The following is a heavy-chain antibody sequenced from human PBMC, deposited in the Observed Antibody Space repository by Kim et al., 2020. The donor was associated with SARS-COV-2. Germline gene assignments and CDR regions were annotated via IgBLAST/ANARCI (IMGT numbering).Heavy chain of an antibody. J-gene: IGHJ6*02. CDR2: ISTYNGDT. CDR1: AYIFTIYG. V-gene: IGHV1-18*01. Sequence: ASVKVSCKASAYIFTIYGISWLRQAPRQGLEWMGWISTYNGDTKYAQRLQGRVTMTTDTSTSTAYMELRSLTSDDTAVYFCARDLETETYSGSGMDVWGQGTTVTVSS. CDR3: ARDLETETYSGSGMDV. D-gene: IGHD2-15*01.